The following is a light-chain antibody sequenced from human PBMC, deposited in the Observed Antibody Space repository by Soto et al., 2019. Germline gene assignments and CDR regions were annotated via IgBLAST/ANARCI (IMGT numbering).Light chain of an antibody. V-gene: IGKV1-5*03. CDR3: QQYNSYSAFT. CDR1: QNINSW. Sequence: DIQMTQSPSTLSASVGDRVIITCRASQNINSWLAWFQQKPGEAPNLLIYKASSLASGVPLRFSGGGSGTEFTLSISSLQPDDFAAYVCQQYNSYSAFTFGPGTRVDIK. CDR2: KAS. J-gene: IGKJ3*01.